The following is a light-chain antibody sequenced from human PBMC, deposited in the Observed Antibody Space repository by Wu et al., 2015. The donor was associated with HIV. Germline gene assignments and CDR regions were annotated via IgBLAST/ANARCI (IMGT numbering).Light chain of an antibody. J-gene: IGKJ1*01. V-gene: IGKV1-5*03. CDR2: KAS. Sequence: DIQMTQSPFTLSVSVGDRVTITCRASQSISSWLAWYQQKPGKAPKLLIYKASNLESGVPSRFSGSGSGTEFTLTISSLQPDDFATYYCQQYNSYSGTFGQGTKVEIK. CDR1: QSISSW. CDR3: QQYNSYSGT.